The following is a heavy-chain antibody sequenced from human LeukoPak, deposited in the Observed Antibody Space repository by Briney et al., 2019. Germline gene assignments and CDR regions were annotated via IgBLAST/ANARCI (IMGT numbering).Heavy chain of an antibody. CDR3: VTNGTVTVAGTKFNYFDY. Sequence: SETLSLTCTVTGGSISISTYYWGWIRQPPGKGLEWIGSIYHSGSTHYNPSLRSRVTMSVDTSKNQFTLKVTAVTAADTAVYYCVTNGTVTVAGTKFNYFDYWGQGALVTVSS. CDR1: GGSISISTYY. V-gene: IGHV4-39*01. J-gene: IGHJ4*02. CDR2: IYHSGST. D-gene: IGHD6-19*01.